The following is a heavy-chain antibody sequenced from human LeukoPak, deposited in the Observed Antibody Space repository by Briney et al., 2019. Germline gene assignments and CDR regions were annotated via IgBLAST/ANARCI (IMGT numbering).Heavy chain of an antibody. CDR3: AKGATIFGVVTVDAFDI. D-gene: IGHD3-3*01. CDR1: EFTVSSSE. Sequence: GGSLRLSCAASEFTVSSSEMSWVRQAPGKGLEWVSSISGGSTYYADSRKGRFTISRDNSKNTLHLQMNSLRAEDTAVYYCAKGATIFGVVTVDAFDIRGQGTMVTVSS. CDR2: ISGGST. J-gene: IGHJ3*02. V-gene: IGHV3-38-3*01.